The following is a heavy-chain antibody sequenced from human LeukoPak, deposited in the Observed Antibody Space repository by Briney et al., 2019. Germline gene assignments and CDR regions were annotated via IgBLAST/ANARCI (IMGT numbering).Heavy chain of an antibody. V-gene: IGHV1-2*02. Sequence: ASVKVSCKASGYTFTDYYMHWVRQAPGQGFEWMGWINPNSGDTNYAQKFQGRVTMTRDTSISTAHMELSRLRSDDTAVYYCARANFLYCSSTTCLFDYWGQGTLVSVSS. CDR2: INPNSGDT. CDR3: ARANFLYCSSTTCLFDY. J-gene: IGHJ4*02. CDR1: GYTFTDYY. D-gene: IGHD2-2*01.